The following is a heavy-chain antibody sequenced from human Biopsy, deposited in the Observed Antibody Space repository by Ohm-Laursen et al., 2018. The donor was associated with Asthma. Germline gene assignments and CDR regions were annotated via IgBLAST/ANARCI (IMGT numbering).Heavy chain of an antibody. Sequence: SLRLSCAASGFTFSSYGMHWVRQAPGKGLEWVAVIWYDGSNKYYADSVKGRFTISRDNSKNTLYLQMNSLRAEDTAVYYCARGGLGYCSSASCYQNYYYGMDVWGQGTTVTVSS. J-gene: IGHJ6*02. CDR2: IWYDGSNK. CDR1: GFTFSSYG. V-gene: IGHV3-33*01. D-gene: IGHD2-2*01. CDR3: ARGGLGYCSSASCYQNYYYGMDV.